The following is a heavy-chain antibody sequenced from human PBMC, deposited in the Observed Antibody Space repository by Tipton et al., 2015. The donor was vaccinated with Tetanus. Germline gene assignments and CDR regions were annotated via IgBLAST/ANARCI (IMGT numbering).Heavy chain of an antibody. J-gene: IGHJ4*02. D-gene: IGHD2-2*01. V-gene: IGHV4-30-2*01. CDR1: GGSISSGGYS. CDR2: IYHSGST. Sequence: TLSLTCAVSGGSISSGGYSWSWIRQPPGKGLEWIGYIYHSGSTYYNPSLKSRVTISVDTSKNHFSLRLSSVTAAETAVYYCAEGRRFCSSNSCHEYYFDSWGRGTLVTVSS. CDR3: AEGRRFCSSNSCHEYYFDS.